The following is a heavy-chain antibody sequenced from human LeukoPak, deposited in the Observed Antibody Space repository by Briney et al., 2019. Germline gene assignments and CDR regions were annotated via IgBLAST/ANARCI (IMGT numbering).Heavy chain of an antibody. CDR1: GGSISSYY. CDR2: IYYSGST. CDR3: ARGQRVRGVIIYYYYMDV. D-gene: IGHD3-10*01. V-gene: IGHV4-59*01. Sequence: PSETLSLTCTVSGGSISSYYWSWIRQPPGKGLEWIGYIYYSGSTNYNPSLKSRVTISVDTSKNQFSLKLSSVTAADTAVYYCARGQRVRGVIIYYYYMDVWGKGTTVTISS. J-gene: IGHJ6*03.